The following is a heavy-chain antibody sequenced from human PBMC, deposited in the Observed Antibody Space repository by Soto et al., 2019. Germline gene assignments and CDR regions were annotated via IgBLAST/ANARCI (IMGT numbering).Heavy chain of an antibody. CDR3: ARAAGYYSNYYFDY. V-gene: IGHV1-3*01. CDR1: GYTFTSYA. D-gene: IGHD4-4*01. J-gene: IGHJ4*02. Sequence: ASVKVSWKASGYTFTSYAMHLVRQAPGQRLEWMGWINAGNGNTKYSQKFQGRVTITRDTSASTAYMELSSLRSEDTAVYYCARAAGYYSNYYFDYWGQGTLVTVSS. CDR2: INAGNGNT.